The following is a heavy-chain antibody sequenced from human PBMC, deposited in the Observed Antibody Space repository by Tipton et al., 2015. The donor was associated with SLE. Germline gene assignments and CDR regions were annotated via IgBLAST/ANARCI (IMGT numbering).Heavy chain of an antibody. J-gene: IGHJ4*02. CDR1: GGSFSGYY. D-gene: IGHD6-19*01. CDR2: INHSGST. CDR3: AREGGPGSGWSDY. Sequence: TLSLTCAVYGGSFSGYYWSWIRQPPGKGLGWIGEINHSGSTNYNPSLKSRVTISVDTSKNQSSLKLSSVTAADTAVYYCAREGGPGSGWSDYWGQGTLVTVSS. V-gene: IGHV4-34*01.